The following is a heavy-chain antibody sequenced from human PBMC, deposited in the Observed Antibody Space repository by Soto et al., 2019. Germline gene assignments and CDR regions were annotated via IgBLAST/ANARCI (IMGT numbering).Heavy chain of an antibody. CDR3: AHIRRVRGVGGNFDY. CDR1: GFSLSTSGVG. D-gene: IGHD3-10*01. CDR2: IYWNDDK. J-gene: IGHJ4*02. Sequence: QITLKESGPTLVKPTQTLTLTCTFSGFSLSTSGVGVGWIRQPPGKALEWLALIYWNDDKRYSPSLKSRLTITQDTSKNQVVLTMTNMDPVDTATYYCAHIRRVRGVGGNFDYWGQGTLVTVSS. V-gene: IGHV2-5*01.